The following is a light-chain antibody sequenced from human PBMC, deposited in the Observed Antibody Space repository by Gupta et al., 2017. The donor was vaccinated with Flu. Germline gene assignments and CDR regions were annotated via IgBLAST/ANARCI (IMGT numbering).Light chain of an antibody. CDR2: EVT. Sequence: TSSDIGAYIYVSWYQQHPGKAPKLLIYEVTNRPSGVSDRFSGSKSGNTASLTISGLRAEDEAHYYCTSYAANNNWVFGGGTKLTVL. J-gene: IGLJ3*02. V-gene: IGLV2-8*01. CDR1: SSDIGAYIY. CDR3: TSYAANNNWV.